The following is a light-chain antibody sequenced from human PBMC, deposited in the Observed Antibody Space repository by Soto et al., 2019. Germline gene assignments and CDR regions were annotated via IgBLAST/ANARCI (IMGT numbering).Light chain of an antibody. V-gene: IGKV3-20*01. Sequence: ENVLTQSPGTLSLSPGERATLSCRASQSVGYSYLAWYQQKPGQAPRLLIYSTSTSATGIPDRFSGSGSGTDFTLTISRLEPEDFAVYYCQQYDSPLWTFGQGTKVEIK. CDR2: STS. CDR3: QQYDSPLWT. CDR1: QSVGYSY. J-gene: IGKJ1*01.